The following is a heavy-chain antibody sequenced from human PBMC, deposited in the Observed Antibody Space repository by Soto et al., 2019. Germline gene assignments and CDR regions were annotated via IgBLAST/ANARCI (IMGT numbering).Heavy chain of an antibody. CDR1: GGSISSGDYY. J-gene: IGHJ4*02. CDR3: ARDRGDSGGYSTDY. D-gene: IGHD5-12*01. Sequence: QVQLQESGPGLVKPSQTLSLTCTVSGGSISSGDYYWSWIRQPPGKGLEWIGYIYYSGSTYYNPSIKSRDAISVETSKNQFSLKLSSVAAADTAVYYWARDRGDSGGYSTDYWGQGTLVTVAS. V-gene: IGHV4-30-4*01. CDR2: IYYSGST.